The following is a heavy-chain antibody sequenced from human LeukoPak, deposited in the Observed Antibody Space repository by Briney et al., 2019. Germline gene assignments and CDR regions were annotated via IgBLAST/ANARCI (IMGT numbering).Heavy chain of an antibody. D-gene: IGHD3-22*01. CDR1: GASLNNNF. V-gene: IGHV4-59*08. J-gene: IGHJ4*01. CDR3: ARHRDYYDM. Sequence: SQTLSLTCTVSGASLNNNFWTWIWRPAGKGLEWIGYIYSSGSANYNPSLKSRVIISGDPSKSQISLNLTSVTAADTAVYFCARHRDYYDMWGHGTLVTVSS. CDR2: IYSSGSA.